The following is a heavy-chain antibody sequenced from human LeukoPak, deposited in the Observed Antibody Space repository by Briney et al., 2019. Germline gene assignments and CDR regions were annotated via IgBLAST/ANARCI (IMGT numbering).Heavy chain of an antibody. V-gene: IGHV3-23*01. Sequence: GGSLRLSCAASGFTFSDYAMTWVRQAPGKGLEWVSVIRGTGSTTYYADSVKGRFTISRDNSKSTLYLQMNSLRAEDTAVYHCAKPWILIGHYNPYYYYGLDVWGQGTTVTVSS. CDR1: GFTFSDYA. CDR3: AKPWILIGHYNPYYYYGLDV. CDR2: IRGTGSTT. D-gene: IGHD3-9*01. J-gene: IGHJ6*02.